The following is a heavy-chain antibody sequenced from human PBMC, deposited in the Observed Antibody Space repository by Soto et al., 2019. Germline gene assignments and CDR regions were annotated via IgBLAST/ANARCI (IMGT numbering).Heavy chain of an antibody. CDR1: GYSFTSYW. CDR2: IYPGDSDT. V-gene: IGHV5-51*01. Sequence: GESLKISSKGSGYSFTSYWIGWVRQMPGKGLEWMGIIYPGDSDTRYSPSFQGQVTISADKSISTAYLQWSSLKASDTAMYYCARQCLGKSNYYYYDGMDVWGQGTTDTVSS. D-gene: IGHD3-16*01. CDR3: ARQCLGKSNYYYYDGMDV. J-gene: IGHJ6*01.